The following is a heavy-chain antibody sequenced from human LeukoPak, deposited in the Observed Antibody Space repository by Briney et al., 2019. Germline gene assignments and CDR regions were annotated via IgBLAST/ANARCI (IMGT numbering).Heavy chain of an antibody. CDR2: INPNSGGT. D-gene: IGHD3-10*01. Sequence: GASVKVSCKASGYTFTGYYMHWVRQAPGQGLEWMGWINPNSGGTNYAQKFQGRVTMTRDTSISTAYMELSRLRSDDTAVYYCARRSHYYGSGGQYYYALDVWGQGTTVTVSS. V-gene: IGHV1-2*02. CDR3: ARRSHYYGSGGQYYYALDV. J-gene: IGHJ6*02. CDR1: GYTFTGYY.